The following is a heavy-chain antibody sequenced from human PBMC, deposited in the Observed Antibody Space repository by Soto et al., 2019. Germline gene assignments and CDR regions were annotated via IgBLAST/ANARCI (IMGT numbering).Heavy chain of an antibody. D-gene: IGHD2-2*01. CDR2: ISNDGNNK. CDR3: AREYQLLTYYFDY. J-gene: IGHJ4*02. Sequence: AGGSLRLSCAASGFTFSSYAMHWVRQAPGKGLEWVAVISNDGNNKYYEDSVKGRFTSSRDNSKNTLYLQMDSLRAEDTAVYYCAREYQLLTYYFDYWGQGTLVTVSS. CDR1: GFTFSSYA. V-gene: IGHV3-30-3*01.